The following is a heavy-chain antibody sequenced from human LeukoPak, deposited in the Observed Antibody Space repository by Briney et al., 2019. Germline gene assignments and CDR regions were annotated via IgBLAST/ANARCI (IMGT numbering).Heavy chain of an antibody. Sequence: PGGSLRLSCAASGFTVSSDYMTWVRQAPGKGLEWVSVIYSGGSTYYADSVKGRFTISRDNSKNTLYLHMNSLRAEDTAVYYCAKGAHYYGPGSYQDYWGQGTLVTVSS. CDR1: GFTVSSDY. D-gene: IGHD3-10*01. V-gene: IGHV3-53*01. CDR2: IYSGGST. CDR3: AKGAHYYGPGSYQDY. J-gene: IGHJ4*02.